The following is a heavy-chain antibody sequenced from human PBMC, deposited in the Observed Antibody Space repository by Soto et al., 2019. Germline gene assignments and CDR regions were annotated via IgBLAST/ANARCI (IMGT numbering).Heavy chain of an antibody. CDR2: ISHRGAT. CDR1: GGSFSGYY. CDR3: GGDGGGGDYGFYYFDY. Sequence: SETLSLTCAVYGGSFSGYYWSWIRQPPGKGLEWIGEISHRGATNYNPSLKSRVTISVDTSKNQFSLKLSSVTAADTAVYYCGGDGGGGDYGFYYFDYWGQGTMVTAPQ. J-gene: IGHJ4*02. V-gene: IGHV4-34*01. D-gene: IGHD4-17*01.